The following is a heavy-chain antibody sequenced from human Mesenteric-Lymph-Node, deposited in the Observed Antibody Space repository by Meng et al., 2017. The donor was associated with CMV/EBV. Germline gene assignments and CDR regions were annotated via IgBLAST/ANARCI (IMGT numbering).Heavy chain of an antibody. D-gene: IGHD1-14*01. V-gene: IGHV4-59*01. CDR1: GFTFSSY. CDR3: ARDEPPYY. J-gene: IGHJ4*02. Sequence: ESLKISCAASGFTFSSYWSWIRQPPGKGLEWIGYFYYSGSANYNPSLKSRVTMSVGTSKNQFSLKVTSITAADTAIYYCARDEPPYYWGQGALVTVSS. CDR2: FYYSGSA.